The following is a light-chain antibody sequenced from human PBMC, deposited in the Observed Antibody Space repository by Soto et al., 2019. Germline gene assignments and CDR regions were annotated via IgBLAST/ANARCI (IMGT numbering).Light chain of an antibody. CDR2: NAS. CDR1: QSISSW. V-gene: IGKV1-5*03. CDR3: QQYSSTPFT. J-gene: IGKJ3*01. Sequence: DIQMTQSPSTLSASVGDRVTITCRASQSISSWLAWYHQKPGKAPKLLIYNASSLESGVLSMFSGSGSETEFTLTIINLQTDDLASYYFQQYSSTPFTFGHGTNVDIK.